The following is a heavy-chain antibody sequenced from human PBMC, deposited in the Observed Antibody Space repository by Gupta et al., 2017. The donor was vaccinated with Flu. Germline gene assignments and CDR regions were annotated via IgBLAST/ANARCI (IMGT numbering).Heavy chain of an antibody. V-gene: IGHV1-69*01. Sequence: QVYLVQSGAEVKKPGSSVKVSCKTSGGTFSSYAINWVRQAPGQGLEWMGGIIPIFGTANYAQKFRGRVTLTADESTSTAYMELSSLRSEDTAVYYCARKGGGHCSGGSCYSFDYWGQGTLVTVSS. CDR1: GGTFSSYA. J-gene: IGHJ4*02. CDR3: ARKGGGHCSGGSCYSFDY. CDR2: IIPIFGTA. D-gene: IGHD2-15*01.